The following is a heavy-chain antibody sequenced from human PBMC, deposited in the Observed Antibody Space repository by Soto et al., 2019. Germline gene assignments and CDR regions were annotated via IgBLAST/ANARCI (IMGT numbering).Heavy chain of an antibody. CDR2: IYYSGST. CDR3: TRDYYGSGSQLDY. CDR1: GGSISSYY. J-gene: IGHJ4*02. D-gene: IGHD3-10*01. V-gene: IGHV4-59*01. Sequence: SETLSLTCTVSGGSISSYYWSWIRQPPGKGLECIGYIYYSGSTNYNPSLKSRVTISVDTSKNQFSLKLSSVTAADTAVYYCTRDYYGSGSQLDYWGQGTLVTVSA.